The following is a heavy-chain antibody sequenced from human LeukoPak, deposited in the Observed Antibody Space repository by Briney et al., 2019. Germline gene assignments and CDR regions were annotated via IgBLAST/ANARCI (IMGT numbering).Heavy chain of an antibody. Sequence: ASVKVSCKASGYTFTSYYMHWVRQAPGQGLEWMGIINPSGGSTSYAQKFQGRVTMTRDMSASTVYMKLSSLRSEDTAVYYCARPGVAATWGPFDYWGQGTLVTVSS. V-gene: IGHV1-46*01. CDR3: ARPGVAATWGPFDY. CDR1: GYTFTSYY. J-gene: IGHJ4*02. CDR2: INPSGGST. D-gene: IGHD2-15*01.